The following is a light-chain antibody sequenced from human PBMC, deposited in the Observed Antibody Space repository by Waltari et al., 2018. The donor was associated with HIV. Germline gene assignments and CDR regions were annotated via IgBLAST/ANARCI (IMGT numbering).Light chain of an antibody. V-gene: IGLV1-47*01. J-gene: IGLJ2*01. CDR1: SSNIGSNY. Sequence: QSVLTQPPSASGTPGQRVTISRSGSSSNIGSNYVYWYQHHPGTTPKLRIYRDTKRAASVPDRCAGSKSGSSASLAISGLRSEDEADYYCAAWDDSLSPHVVFGAGTKLTVL. CDR3: AAWDDSLSPHVV. CDR2: RDT.